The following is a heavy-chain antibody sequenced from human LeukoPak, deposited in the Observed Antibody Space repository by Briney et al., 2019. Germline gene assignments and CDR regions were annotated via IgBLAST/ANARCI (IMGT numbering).Heavy chain of an antibody. V-gene: IGHV3-66*01. Sequence: GGSLRLSCAASGFTVSSNYMSWVRQAPGKGLEWVSVIYSDGRTFYADSVKGRFTISRDNSKNTLYLQMNSLKAEDTAVYYCARESNSGYYLSYWGQGTLATVSS. D-gene: IGHD3-22*01. J-gene: IGHJ4*02. CDR3: ARESNSGYYLSY. CDR1: GFTVSSNY. CDR2: IYSDGRT.